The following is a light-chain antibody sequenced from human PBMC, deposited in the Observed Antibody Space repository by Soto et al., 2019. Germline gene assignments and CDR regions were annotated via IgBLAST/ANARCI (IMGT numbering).Light chain of an antibody. V-gene: IGLV2-23*02. CDR3: CSYAGYSWV. CDR1: SSDVGSYNL. CDR2: EVS. J-gene: IGLJ3*02. Sequence: QSVLTQPASVSGSPGQSITISCTGTSSDVGSYNLVSWYQQHPGKAPKLMIYEVSKRPSGVSNRFSGSKSGNTASLTISGLRAEDEADYYCCSYAGYSWVFGGGTKLTVL.